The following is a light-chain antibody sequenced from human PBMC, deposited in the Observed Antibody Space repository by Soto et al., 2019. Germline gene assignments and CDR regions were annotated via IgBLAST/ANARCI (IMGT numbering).Light chain of an antibody. Sequence: EIALTQSPATLSLSAGERVTLSCRASQSVSNSLAWYQQKPGQPPRLLIYDVSNRATGIPARLSGSGSGTDFTLTITSLEPEDFAGYFCHQRYNWPRVTFGQGPRLEIK. J-gene: IGKJ5*01. CDR1: QSVSNS. V-gene: IGKV3-11*01. CDR2: DVS. CDR3: HQRYNWPRVT.